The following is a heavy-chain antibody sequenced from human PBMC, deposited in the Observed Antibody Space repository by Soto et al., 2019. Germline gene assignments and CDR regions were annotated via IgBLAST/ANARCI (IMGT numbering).Heavy chain of an antibody. Sequence: HPGGSLRLSCEASGFTMSSYWMSWVRQAPGKGPQWVANIKPDGSEKYYVDSVKGRFTISRDNAQNSLYLQMNSLRTEDTAVYYCARVAIPIARNDYWGQGTLVTVSS. CDR3: ARVAIPIARNDY. CDR1: GFTMSSYW. J-gene: IGHJ4*02. V-gene: IGHV3-7*03. CDR2: IKPDGSEK. D-gene: IGHD6-13*01.